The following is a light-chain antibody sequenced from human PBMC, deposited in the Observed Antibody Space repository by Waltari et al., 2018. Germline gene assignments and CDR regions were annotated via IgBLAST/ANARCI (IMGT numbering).Light chain of an antibody. CDR3: QQYNDWPET. Sequence: EIVMMQSPATLSVSPGERATLACRASQSVSSNLAWYQQKPGQAPRLLIYGASTRATGIPARFSGSGSWTEFTLTIRSLQSEDFAVYYCQQYNDWPETFGPVTKLEIK. J-gene: IGKJ2*01. V-gene: IGKV3D-15*01. CDR1: QSVSSN. CDR2: GAS.